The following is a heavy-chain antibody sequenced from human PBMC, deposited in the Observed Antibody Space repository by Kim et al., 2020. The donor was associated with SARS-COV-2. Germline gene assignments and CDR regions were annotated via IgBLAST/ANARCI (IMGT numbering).Heavy chain of an antibody. CDR1: GGSISSSSYY. V-gene: IGHV4-39*01. J-gene: IGHJ3*02. CDR3: ARLSSGAFDI. CDR2: IYYSGST. D-gene: IGHD3-10*01. Sequence: SETLYLTCTVSGGSISSSSYYWVWIRQPPGKGLEWIGSIYYSGSTYYNPSLKSRVTISVDTSKNQFSLKLSSVTAVDTAVYYCARLSSGAFDIWGQGTMGTVSP.